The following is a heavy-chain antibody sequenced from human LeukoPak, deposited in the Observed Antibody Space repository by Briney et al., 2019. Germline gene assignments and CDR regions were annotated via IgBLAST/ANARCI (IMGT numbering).Heavy chain of an antibody. Sequence: SVKVSCKASGGTFTSYAISWVRQAPGQGLEWMGRIIPIFGTANYAQKFQGRVTITTDESTSTAYMELSSLRSEDTAVYYCAREGDYYFDYWGQGTLVTVSS. CDR3: AREGDYYFDY. V-gene: IGHV1-69*05. D-gene: IGHD2-21*02. J-gene: IGHJ4*02. CDR2: IIPIFGTA. CDR1: GGTFTSYA.